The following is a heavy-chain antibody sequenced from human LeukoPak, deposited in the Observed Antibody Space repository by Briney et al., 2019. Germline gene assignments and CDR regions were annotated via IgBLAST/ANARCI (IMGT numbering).Heavy chain of an antibody. CDR1: GGSLTSYY. CDR3: AREGRRRGYSYGYDAFDI. V-gene: IGHV4-59*12. D-gene: IGHD5-18*01. Sequence: SETLSLTCTVSGGSLTSYYWSWIRQPPGKGLEWIGSIYYTGTTNYNPSLKSRVTISVDTSKNQFSLKLSSVTAADTAVYYCAREGRRRGYSYGYDAFDIWGQGTMVTVSS. J-gene: IGHJ3*02. CDR2: IYYTGTT.